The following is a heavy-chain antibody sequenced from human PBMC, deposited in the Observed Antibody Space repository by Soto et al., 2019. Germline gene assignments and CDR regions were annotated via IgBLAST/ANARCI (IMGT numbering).Heavy chain of an antibody. Sequence: GESLKISCKGSGYIFTSYWIGWVRQMPGKGLEWMGIIYPGDSDTRYSPSFQGQVTISADKSISTAYLQWSSLKASDTAMYYCAMEGYCSSISCKHGNWFDPWGQGNLVTVSS. CDR1: GYIFTSYW. CDR2: IYPGDSDT. J-gene: IGHJ5*02. V-gene: IGHV5-51*01. D-gene: IGHD2-2*01. CDR3: AMEGYCSSISCKHGNWFDP.